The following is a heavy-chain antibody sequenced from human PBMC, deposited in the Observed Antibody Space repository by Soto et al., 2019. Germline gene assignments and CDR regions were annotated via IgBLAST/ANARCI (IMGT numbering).Heavy chain of an antibody. V-gene: IGHV4-39*01. CDR1: GGSISSRGYY. CDR2: IYYSGST. Sequence: QLQLQESGPGLVKPSETLSLTCTVSGGSISSRGYYWGWIRQPPGKGLEWIGTIYYSGSTYYNPSLKDRVTVSVAPSTNQFSLKLISVSAADTAVYYCATSNWFDPWGQGTVVTVPP. CDR3: ATSNWFDP. J-gene: IGHJ5*02.